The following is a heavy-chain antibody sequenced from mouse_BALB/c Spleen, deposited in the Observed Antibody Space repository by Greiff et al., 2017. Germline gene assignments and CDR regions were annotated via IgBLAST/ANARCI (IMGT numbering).Heavy chain of an antibody. CDR3: ARSLYDYLYYYAMDY. CDR2: ISSGSSTI. Sequence: DVKLVESGGGLVQPGGSRKLSCAASGFTFSSFGMHWVRQAPEKGLEWVAYISSGSSTIYYADTVKGRFTISRDNPKNTLFLQMTSLRSEDTAMYYCARSLYDYLYYYAMDYWGQGTSVTVSS. D-gene: IGHD2-4*01. CDR1: GFTFSSFG. J-gene: IGHJ4*01. V-gene: IGHV5-17*02.